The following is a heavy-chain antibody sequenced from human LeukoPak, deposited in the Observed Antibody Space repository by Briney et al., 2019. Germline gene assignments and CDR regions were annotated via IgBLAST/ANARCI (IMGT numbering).Heavy chain of an antibody. CDR2: ISTYNGDT. Sequence: GASVKVSCKASGYTFTSYYMHWVRQAPGQGLEWMGWISTYNGDTNFAQKFQGRVTMTTDTSTNTAYMELRSLTSDDTAVYYCARGSYYDYWGQGTLVTVSS. CDR3: ARGSYYDY. CDR1: GYTFTSYY. V-gene: IGHV1-18*04. J-gene: IGHJ4*02. D-gene: IGHD1-26*01.